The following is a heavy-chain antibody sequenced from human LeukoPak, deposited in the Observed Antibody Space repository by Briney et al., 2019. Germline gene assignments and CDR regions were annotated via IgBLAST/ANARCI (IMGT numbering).Heavy chain of an antibody. J-gene: IGHJ5*02. CDR1: GYTFTSYG. D-gene: IGHD3-3*01. CDR2: ISAYNGNT. V-gene: IGHV1-18*01. CDR3: ARAPYHERFLEWLSPNNWFDP. Sequence: ASVKVSCKASGYTFTSYGISWVRQAPGQGLEWMGWISAYNGNTNYAQKLQGRVTMTTDTSTSTAYMELRSLRSDDTAVYYCARAPYHERFLEWLSPNNWFDPWGQGTLVTVSS.